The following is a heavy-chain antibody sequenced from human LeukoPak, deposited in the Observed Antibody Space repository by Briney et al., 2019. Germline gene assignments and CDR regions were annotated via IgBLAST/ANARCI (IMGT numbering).Heavy chain of an antibody. Sequence: GGSLRLSCAASGFTFSSYAMHWVRQAPGKGLEWVAVIPYDGSNKYYADSVKGRFTISRDNSKNTLYLQMNSLRAEDTAVYYCARDLPLEYWGQGTLVTVSS. D-gene: IGHD5/OR15-5a*01. CDR2: IPYDGSNK. V-gene: IGHV3-30-3*01. CDR1: GFTFSSYA. CDR3: ARDLPLEY. J-gene: IGHJ4*02.